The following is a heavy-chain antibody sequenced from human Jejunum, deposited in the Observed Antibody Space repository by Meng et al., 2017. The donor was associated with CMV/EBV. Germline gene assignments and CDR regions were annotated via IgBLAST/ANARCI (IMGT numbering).Heavy chain of an antibody. J-gene: IGHJ4*02. Sequence: LSCAASGFTFNNYDMHWVRQAPGKGLEWVAFIRFDGTNEYYADSVKGRFTISRDNSKNTLYLQMNSLRADDTAVYYCARDRNLTFWGQGTLVTVSS. CDR1: GFTFNNYD. CDR2: IRFDGTNE. CDR3: ARDRNLTF. V-gene: IGHV3-30*02. D-gene: IGHD3-9*01.